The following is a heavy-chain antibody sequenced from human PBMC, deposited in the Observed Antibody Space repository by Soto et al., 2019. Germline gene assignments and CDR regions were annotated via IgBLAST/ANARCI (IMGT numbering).Heavy chain of an antibody. Sequence: GGSLRLSCAASGFSFNYNHMTWVRQAPGRGPEWVSTIYYNGNTFHADSVKGRFTISRDTSKNMLYLQMNSLRAEDTAVYYCATGVDTAKAGYWGQGT. CDR2: IYYNGNT. CDR1: GFSFNYNH. D-gene: IGHD5-18*01. V-gene: IGHV3-53*01. CDR3: ATGVDTAKAGY. J-gene: IGHJ4*02.